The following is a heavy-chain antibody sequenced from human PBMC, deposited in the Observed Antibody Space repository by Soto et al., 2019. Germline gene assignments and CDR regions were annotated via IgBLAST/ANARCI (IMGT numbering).Heavy chain of an antibody. CDR2: ISSSSSTI. Sequence: PGGSLILSCAASGFTFSSYSMNWVRQAPGKGLEWVSYISSSSSTIYYADSVKGRFTISRDNAKNSLYLQMNSLRAEDTAVYYCAREAPYYDFWSGYYRRGWFDPWGQGTLVTVSS. D-gene: IGHD3-3*01. V-gene: IGHV3-48*01. J-gene: IGHJ5*02. CDR1: GFTFSSYS. CDR3: AREAPYYDFWSGYYRRGWFDP.